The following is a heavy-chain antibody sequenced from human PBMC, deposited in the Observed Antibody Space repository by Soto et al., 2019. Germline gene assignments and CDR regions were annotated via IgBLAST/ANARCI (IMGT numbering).Heavy chain of an antibody. V-gene: IGHV2-70*01. D-gene: IGHD3-22*01. CDR1: GFSLSTSGMC. J-gene: IGHJ4*02. CDR3: ARTPNYYDSSGLYYFDY. Sequence: SGPTLVNPTQTLTLTCTFPGFSLSTSGMCVSWIRQPPGKALEWLALIDWDDDKYYSTSLKTRLTISKDTSKSQVVLTMTNMDPVDTATYYCARTPNYYDSSGLYYFDYWGQGTLVTVSS. CDR2: IDWDDDK.